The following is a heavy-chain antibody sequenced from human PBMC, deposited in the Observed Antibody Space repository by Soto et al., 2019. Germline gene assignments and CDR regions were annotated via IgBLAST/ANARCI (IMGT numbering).Heavy chain of an antibody. CDR1: GFTFSSYA. CDR2: ISGSGGST. Sequence: GGSLRLSCAASGFTFSSYAMSWVRQAPGKGLEWVSAISGSGGSTYYADSVKGRFTISRDNSKNTLYLQMNSLRAEDTAVYYCAKEKGYYGSWSYYNGLFDYWGQGTLVTVSS. V-gene: IGHV3-23*01. D-gene: IGHD3-10*01. CDR3: AKEKGYYGSWSYYNGLFDY. J-gene: IGHJ4*02.